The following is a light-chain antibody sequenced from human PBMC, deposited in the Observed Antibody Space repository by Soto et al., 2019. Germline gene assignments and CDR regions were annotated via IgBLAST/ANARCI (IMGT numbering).Light chain of an antibody. CDR3: QQYDSFPYT. CDR2: AAS. V-gene: IGKV1-8*01. Sequence: AIRMTQSPSSLSASTGDRVTITCRASQGISSYLAWYQQKPGKAPKLLIYAASTLQSGVPSRFSGSGSGTDFTLTISCLQSEDFATYYCQQYDSFPYTFGQGSKLDIK. J-gene: IGKJ2*01. CDR1: QGISSY.